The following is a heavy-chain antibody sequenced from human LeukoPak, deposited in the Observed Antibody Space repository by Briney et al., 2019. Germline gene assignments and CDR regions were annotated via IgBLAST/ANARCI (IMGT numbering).Heavy chain of an antibody. CDR3: ARGRLGCSGGSCHPDY. D-gene: IGHD2-15*01. CDR2: IYSGGST. V-gene: IGHV3-53*01. CDR1: GFTFDNYN. J-gene: IGHJ4*02. Sequence: GGSLRLSCAASGFTFDNYNMSWVRQAPGKGLEWVSVIYSGGSTYHADSVKGRFTISRDNSKNTLYLQMNSLRAEDTAVYYCARGRLGCSGGSCHPDYWGQGTLVTVSS.